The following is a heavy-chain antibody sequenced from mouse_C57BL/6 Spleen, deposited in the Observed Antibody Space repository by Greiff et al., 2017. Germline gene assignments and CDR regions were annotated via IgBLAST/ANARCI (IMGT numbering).Heavy chain of an antibody. CDR3: ARPQSGYDGGAWFAY. V-gene: IGHV1-69*01. CDR2: IDPSDSYT. D-gene: IGHD2-2*01. J-gene: IGHJ3*01. CDR1: GYTFTSYW. Sequence: VQLQQPGAELVMPGASVKLSCKASGYTFTSYWMHWVKQRPGQGLEWIGEIDPSDSYTNYNQKFKGKSTLTVDKSSSTAYMQLSSLTSEDSAVYYCARPQSGYDGGAWFAYWGQGTLVTVSA.